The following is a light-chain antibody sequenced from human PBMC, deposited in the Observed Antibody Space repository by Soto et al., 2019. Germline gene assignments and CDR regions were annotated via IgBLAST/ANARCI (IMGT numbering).Light chain of an antibody. CDR1: SSDVGGYNY. V-gene: IGLV2-8*01. Sequence: QSVLTQPPSASGSPGQSVTISCTGTSSDVGGYNYVSWYQQHPGKAPKLMIYEVSKRPSGVPDRFSGSKSGNTASLIVSGLQAEDEADYYCSSYAGSNILYVFGTGTKVTVL. CDR2: EVS. CDR3: SSYAGSNILYV. J-gene: IGLJ1*01.